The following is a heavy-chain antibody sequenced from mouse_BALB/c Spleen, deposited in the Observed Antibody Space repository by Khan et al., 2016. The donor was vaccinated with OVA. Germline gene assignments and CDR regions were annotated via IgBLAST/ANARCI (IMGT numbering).Heavy chain of an antibody. CDR1: GYSFTGYF. CDR2: INPYNGDT. D-gene: IGHD1-1*01. J-gene: IGHJ2*01. CDR3: GRQEYYGSSIDY. V-gene: IGHV1-37*01. Sequence: EVQLQESGPELVKPGASVKISFKASGYSFTGYFMNWVKQSHGKSLEWIGRINPYNGDTFYNQKFKGKATLTVDKSSSTAHMELLSLTSEDSAFYYCGRQEYYGSSIDYGGQGTTLTVSS.